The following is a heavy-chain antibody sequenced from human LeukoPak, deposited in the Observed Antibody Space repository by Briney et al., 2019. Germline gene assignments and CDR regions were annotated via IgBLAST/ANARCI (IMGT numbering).Heavy chain of an antibody. CDR3: AGDSTYYDSSGYDYYYGMDV. Sequence: GGSLRLSCVASGFTFRTYTMNWVRQAPGKGLEWVSSISVSSTDIYYADSVKGRFTISRDSAKNSLYLQMISLRAEDTAIYYCAGDSTYYDSSGYDYYYGMDVWGQGTMVTVSS. V-gene: IGHV3-21*01. CDR2: ISVSSTDI. CDR1: GFTFRTYT. D-gene: IGHD3-22*01. J-gene: IGHJ6*02.